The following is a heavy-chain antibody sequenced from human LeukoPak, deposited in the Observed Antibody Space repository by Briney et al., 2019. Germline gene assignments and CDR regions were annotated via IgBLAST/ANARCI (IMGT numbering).Heavy chain of an antibody. CDR3: ARVSCSSTSCHYHFDY. V-gene: IGHV4-59*01. J-gene: IGHJ4*02. Sequence: SETLSPTCTVSGGSISSYYWSWIRQPPGKGLEWIGYIYYSGSTNYNPSLKSRVTISVDTSKNQFSLKLSSVTAADTAVYYCARVSCSSTSCHYHFDYWGQGTLVTVSS. CDR2: IYYSGST. CDR1: GGSISSYY. D-gene: IGHD2-2*01.